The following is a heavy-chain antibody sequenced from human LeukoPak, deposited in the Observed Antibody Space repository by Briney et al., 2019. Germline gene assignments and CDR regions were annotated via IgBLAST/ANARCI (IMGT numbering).Heavy chain of an antibody. J-gene: IGHJ4*02. V-gene: IGHV3-21*04. D-gene: IGHD3-22*01. CDR1: GFTFSSYS. CDR3: AKDVDDSRGYYYVFDS. CDR2: ISSSSSYI. Sequence: PGGSLRLSCAASGFTFSSYSMNWVRQAPGKGLEWVSSISSSSSYIYYADSVKGRFTISRDNAKNSLYLQMNSLRPEDTALYYCAKDVDDSRGYYYVFDSWGQGTLVTVSS.